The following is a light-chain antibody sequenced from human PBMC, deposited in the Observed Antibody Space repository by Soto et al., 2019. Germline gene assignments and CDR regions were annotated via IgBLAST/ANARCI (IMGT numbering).Light chain of an antibody. CDR3: AAWDDSLIGYV. J-gene: IGLJ1*01. CDR1: SSNIGSDY. Sequence: QSVLTQPPSASGTPGQRVTISCSGSSSNIGSDYVYWFQQVPGTAPKVLIYNNNQRPSGVPDRFSGSKSGTSASLAISGLQSEDEADYYCAAWDDSLIGYVFGTGTKLTVL. V-gene: IGLV1-47*02. CDR2: NNN.